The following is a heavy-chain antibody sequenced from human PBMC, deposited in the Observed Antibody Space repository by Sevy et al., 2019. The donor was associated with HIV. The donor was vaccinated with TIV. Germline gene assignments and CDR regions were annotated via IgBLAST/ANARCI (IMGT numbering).Heavy chain of an antibody. J-gene: IGHJ4*02. CDR2: FKSKSQGGTT. CDR1: GFIFGDYG. V-gene: IGHV3-49*04. D-gene: IGHD1-26*01. Sequence: GGSLRLSCTASGFIFGDYGMSWVRQAPGKGLEWIAFFKSKSQGGTTENAASVKGRFTISRDDSKNIVHLKMSNLKTEATAVYYCTRWSGSQSIFDYWGQGTLVTVSS. CDR3: TRWSGSQSIFDY.